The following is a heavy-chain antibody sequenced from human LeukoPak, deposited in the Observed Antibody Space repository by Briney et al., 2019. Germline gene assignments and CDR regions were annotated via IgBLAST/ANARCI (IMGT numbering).Heavy chain of an antibody. V-gene: IGHV4-59*01. CDR3: ARGSSWYHYWYFDL. D-gene: IGHD6-13*01. CDR1: GGSISSYY. CDR2: IYYSGST. Sequence: SETLSLTCTVSGGSISSYYWSWIRQPPGKGLEWIGYIYYSGSTNYNPSLKSRVTISVDTSKNQFSLKLSSVTAADTAVHYCARGSSWYHYWYFDLWGRGTLVTVSS. J-gene: IGHJ2*01.